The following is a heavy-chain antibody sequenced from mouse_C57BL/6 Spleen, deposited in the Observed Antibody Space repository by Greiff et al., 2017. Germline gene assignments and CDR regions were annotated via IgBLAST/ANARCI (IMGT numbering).Heavy chain of an antibody. Sequence: QVQLQQPGAELVKPGASVKLSCKASGYTFTSYWMQWVKQRPGQGLEWIGEIDPSDSYTNSNQKFKGKATLTVDTSSSTAYMQLSSLTSEDSAVYYCARGFYDGYHRYFDVWGTGTTVTVSS. CDR3: ARGFYDGYHRYFDV. D-gene: IGHD2-3*01. V-gene: IGHV1-50*01. J-gene: IGHJ1*03. CDR2: IDPSDSYT. CDR1: GYTFTSYW.